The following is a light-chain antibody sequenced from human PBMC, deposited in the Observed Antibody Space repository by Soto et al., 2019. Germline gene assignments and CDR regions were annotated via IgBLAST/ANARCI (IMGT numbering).Light chain of an antibody. Sequence: DIVMTQSPDSLAVSMGERATINCKSSQSVLYSSNNKNYLAWYHQKPGQPPKLLIYWASTRESGVPDRFSGSGSGTDFTLTISSLQAEDVAVYYCQQYYSTPCTFGPGTKVDIK. J-gene: IGKJ3*01. CDR1: QSVLYSSNNKNY. CDR2: WAS. CDR3: QQYYSTPCT. V-gene: IGKV4-1*01.